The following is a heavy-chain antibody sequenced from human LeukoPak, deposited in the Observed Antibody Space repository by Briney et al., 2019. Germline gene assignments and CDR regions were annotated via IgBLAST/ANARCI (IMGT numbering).Heavy chain of an antibody. Sequence: PGGSLRLSCAASGFTFSSYGMHWVRQAPGKGLEWVAVISYDGDNKYFADSVKGRFAISRDNSKNTLYLQMNSLRGEDTAVYYCAKGWTVELFGDYWGQGTLVTVSS. V-gene: IGHV3-30*18. CDR2: ISYDGDNK. D-gene: IGHD3-10*01. CDR1: GFTFSSYG. J-gene: IGHJ4*02. CDR3: AKGWTVELFGDY.